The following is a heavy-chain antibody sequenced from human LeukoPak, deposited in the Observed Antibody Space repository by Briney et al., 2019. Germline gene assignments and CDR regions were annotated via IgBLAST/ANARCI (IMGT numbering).Heavy chain of an antibody. CDR2: IIPIFGTA. V-gene: IGHV1-69*13. J-gene: IGHJ6*03. CDR3: ARSGILWFGELLSYYYYMDV. Sequence: SVKVSCKASGGTFSSYAISWVRQAPGQGLEWMGGIIPIFGTANYAQKFQGRVTITADESTSTAYMELSSLRSEDTAVYYCARSGILWFGELLSYYYYMDVWGKGTTVTISS. CDR1: GGTFSSYA. D-gene: IGHD3-10*01.